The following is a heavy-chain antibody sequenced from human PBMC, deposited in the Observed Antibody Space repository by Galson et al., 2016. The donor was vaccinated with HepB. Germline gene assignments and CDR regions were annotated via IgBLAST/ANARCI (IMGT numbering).Heavy chain of an antibody. CDR1: RFPFSNYW. V-gene: IGHV3-7*04. D-gene: IGHD5-18*01. CDR3: ARAQWILVRRAAYFDH. Sequence: SLRLSCAASRFPFSNYWMNWVRQAPGRGLEWVANIKQEGNQEYYADSVKGRFTVSRDNARNSLYLQMNSLRADDTAVYYCARAQWILVRRAAYFDHWGQGILVTVSS. CDR2: IKQEGNQE. J-gene: IGHJ4*02.